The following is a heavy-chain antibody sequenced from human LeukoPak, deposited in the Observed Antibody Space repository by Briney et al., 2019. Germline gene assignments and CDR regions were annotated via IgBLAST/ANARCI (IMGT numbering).Heavy chain of an antibody. CDR3: AKDIQLST. Sequence: GGSLTLSCAASGFTSSSYSMNWARQPPGKGLEWVSSISSSSSYIHYADSVKGRFTISRDNSKNTLSLQMNSLRVEDTSMYFCAKDIQLSTWGLGTMVTVSS. J-gene: IGHJ3*01. D-gene: IGHD5-24*01. CDR2: ISSSSSYI. CDR1: GFTSSSYS. V-gene: IGHV3-21*04.